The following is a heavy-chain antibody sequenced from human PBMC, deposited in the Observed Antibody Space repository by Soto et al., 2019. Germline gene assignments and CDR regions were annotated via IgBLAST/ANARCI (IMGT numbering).Heavy chain of an antibody. V-gene: IGHV3-23*01. Sequence: SCAASGFTFSSYAMSWVRQAPGKGLEWVSAISGSGGSTYYADSVKGRFTISRDNSKNTLYLQMNSLRAEDTAVYYCAKGDPHYYDSSGYYSYFDYWGQGTLVTVSS. J-gene: IGHJ4*02. CDR1: GFTFSSYA. CDR2: ISGSGGST. CDR3: AKGDPHYYDSSGYYSYFDY. D-gene: IGHD3-22*01.